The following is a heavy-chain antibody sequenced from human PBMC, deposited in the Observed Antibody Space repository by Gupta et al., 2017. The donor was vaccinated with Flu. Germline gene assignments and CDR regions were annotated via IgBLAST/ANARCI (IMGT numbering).Heavy chain of an antibody. D-gene: IGHD2-2*01. J-gene: IGHJ4*02. CDR2: IYFDGRT. CDR3: ARLRYCATSSCSSMDY. V-gene: IGHV4-39*01. Sequence: YYWGWVRQPPGKGLEWIGSIYFDGRTYYNPSLKGRVTISLDTSQNQFSLNLRSVTAADTAIHYCARLRYCATSSCSSMDYWGQGALVTVSS. CDR1: YY.